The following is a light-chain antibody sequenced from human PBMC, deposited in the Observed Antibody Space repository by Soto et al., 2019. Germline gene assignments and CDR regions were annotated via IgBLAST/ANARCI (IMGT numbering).Light chain of an antibody. CDR2: DAS. J-gene: IGKJ2*01. CDR3: QQYGTSPQT. CDR1: QSVSSYY. V-gene: IGKV3-20*01. Sequence: EIVLTQSPGTLSLSPGERATLSCRASQSVSSYYLAWYQQTPGQAPRLLIYDASSRATGIPDRFSGSGSGTDFTLTISRLEPEDVAVYYCQQYGTSPQTFGQGTKLEIK.